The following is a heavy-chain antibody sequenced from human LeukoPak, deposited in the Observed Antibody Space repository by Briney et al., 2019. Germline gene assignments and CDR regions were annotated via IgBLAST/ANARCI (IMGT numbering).Heavy chain of an antibody. V-gene: IGHV3-30*02. CDR1: GFTLRTYG. Sequence: PGGSLRLSSAASGFTLRTYGMHWVRQAPGKGLEWVAFIRNDESNKYYADSVKGRFTISRDNSKNTLYLQMNSLRPEDTAVYFCAKVIGGSSFWYARGFDYWGQGTLVTVSS. CDR3: AKVIGGSSFWYARGFDY. D-gene: IGHD2-15*01. J-gene: IGHJ4*02. CDR2: IRNDESNK.